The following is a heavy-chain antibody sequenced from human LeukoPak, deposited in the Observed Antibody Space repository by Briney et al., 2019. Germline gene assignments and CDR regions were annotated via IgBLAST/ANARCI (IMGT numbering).Heavy chain of an antibody. J-gene: IGHJ4*02. CDR3: AKQKEGQWLDFDFDY. V-gene: IGHV3-23*01. CDR1: GFTFSSYA. CDR2: ISGSGGST. Sequence: PGGSLRLSCAASGFTFSSYAMSWVRQAPGKGLEWVSAISGSGGSTYYADSVKGRFTISRDNSKNTLYLQMKSLRAEDTAVYYCAKQKEGQWLDFDFDYWGQGTLVTVSS. D-gene: IGHD6-19*01.